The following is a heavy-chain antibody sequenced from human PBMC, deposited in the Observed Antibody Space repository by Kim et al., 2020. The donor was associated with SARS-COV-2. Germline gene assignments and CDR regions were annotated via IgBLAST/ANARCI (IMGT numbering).Heavy chain of an antibody. V-gene: IGHV1-46*01. D-gene: IGHD3-22*01. CDR2: INPSGGST. CDR3: ARDRSLPDITMIVVVTPPGAFDI. CDR1: GYTFTSYY. J-gene: IGHJ3*02. Sequence: ASVKVSCKASGYTFTSYYMHWVRQAPGQGLEWMGIINPSGGSTSYAQKFQGRVTMTRDTSTSTVYMELSSLRSEDTAVYYCARDRSLPDITMIVVVTPPGAFDIWGQGTMVTVSS.